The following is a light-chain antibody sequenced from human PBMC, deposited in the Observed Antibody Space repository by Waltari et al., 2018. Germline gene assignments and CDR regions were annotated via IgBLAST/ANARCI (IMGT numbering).Light chain of an antibody. V-gene: IGKV1-33*01. J-gene: IGKJ3*01. CDR1: QDISNY. Sequence: DIQMTQSQSSLSASVGDRITITCQAIQDISNYLNWYQQKPGKAPKLLIYDASNLETGVPSRFSGSGSGTDFTFTISSLQPEDIATYYCQRHDNLPRLTFGPGTKVDIK. CDR3: QRHDNLPRLT. CDR2: DAS.